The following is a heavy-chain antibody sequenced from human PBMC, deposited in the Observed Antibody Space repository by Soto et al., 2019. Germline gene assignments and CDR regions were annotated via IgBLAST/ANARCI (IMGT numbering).Heavy chain of an antibody. D-gene: IGHD3-16*01. CDR1: GYIFSSYG. V-gene: IGHV1-18*01. Sequence: GASVKVACKASGYIFSSYGISWVLQAPGEGLEWMGWVSAYNGNTSYPQKLQGRVTMTTDTSTSTAYMELRSLRSDDTAMYYCARDRGGGDFVDYWGQGTLVTVSS. CDR2: VSAYNGNT. J-gene: IGHJ4*02. CDR3: ARDRGGGDFVDY.